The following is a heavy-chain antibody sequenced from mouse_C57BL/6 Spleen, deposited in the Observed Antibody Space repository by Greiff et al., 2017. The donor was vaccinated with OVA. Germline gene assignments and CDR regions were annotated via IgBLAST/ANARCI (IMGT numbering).Heavy chain of an antibody. CDR3: ARERFDY. Sequence: VQLQQSGPELVKPGASVKISCKASGYSFTGYYMNWVKQSPEKSLEWIGEINPSTGGTTYNQKFKAKATLTVDKSSSTAYMQLKSLTSEDSAVYYCARERFDYWGQGTTRTVSS. CDR1: GYSFTGYY. J-gene: IGHJ2*01. CDR2: INPSTGGT. V-gene: IGHV1-42*01.